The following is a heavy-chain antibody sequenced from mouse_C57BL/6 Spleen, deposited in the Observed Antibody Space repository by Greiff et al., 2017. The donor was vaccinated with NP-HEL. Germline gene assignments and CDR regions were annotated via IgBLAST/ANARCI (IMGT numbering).Heavy chain of an antibody. J-gene: IGHJ2*01. CDR3: AREDYYGRYFDY. CDR1: GYTFTSYW. V-gene: IGHV1-64*01. D-gene: IGHD1-1*01. Sequence: QVQLQQPGAELVQPGASVKLSCKASGYTFTSYWMHWVKQRPGQGLEWIGMIHPNSGSTNYNEKFKRKATLTVDKSSSTAYMQLSSLTSEDSAVYYCAREDYYGRYFDYWGQGTTLTVAS. CDR2: IHPNSGST.